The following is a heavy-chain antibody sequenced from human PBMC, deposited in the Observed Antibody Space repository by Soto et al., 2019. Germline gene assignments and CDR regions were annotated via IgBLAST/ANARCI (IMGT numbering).Heavy chain of an antibody. Sequence: GGSLRLSCAASGFTFSNAWMSWVRQAPGKGLEWVGRIKSKTDGGTTDYAAPVKGRFTISRDDSKNTLYLQMNSLKTEDTAVYYCPTGAFITMVRVIYYMDVWGTGTTVTVSS. J-gene: IGHJ6*03. V-gene: IGHV3-15*01. CDR3: PTGAFITMVRVIYYMDV. CDR2: IKSKTDGGTT. CDR1: GFTFSNAW. D-gene: IGHD3-10*01.